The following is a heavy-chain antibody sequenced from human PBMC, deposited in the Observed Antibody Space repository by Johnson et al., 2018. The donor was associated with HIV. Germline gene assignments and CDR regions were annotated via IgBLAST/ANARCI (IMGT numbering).Heavy chain of an antibody. V-gene: IGHV3-23*04. D-gene: IGHD3-10*01. CDR2: ISDNGGSI. CDR1: GLTFSSYA. J-gene: IGHJ3*02. Sequence: VQLVESGGGLVKPGGSLRLSCAASGLTFSSYAMSWVRQAPGKGLEWVSSISDNGGSIYYADSVKGRFTISRDNSKNMLYLQMNSLRAEDTALYYCAKGEQVWSGASAFDIWGQGTMVTVSS. CDR3: AKGEQVWSGASAFDI.